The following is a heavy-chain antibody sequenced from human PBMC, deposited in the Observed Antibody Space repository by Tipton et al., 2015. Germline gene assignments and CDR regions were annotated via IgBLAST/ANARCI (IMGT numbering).Heavy chain of an antibody. CDR1: GFTFDDYA. V-gene: IGHV3-9*01. CDR3: AKDKDYYENAYYFDY. D-gene: IGHD3-22*01. Sequence: SLRLSCAASGFTFDDYAMHWVRQAPGKGLEWVSGLSWNSGSIDYANSVKGRFTISRDNAKNSLYLQMNSLRAEDTAVYYCAKDKDYYENAYYFDYWGQGALVTVSS. CDR2: LSWNSGSI. J-gene: IGHJ4*02.